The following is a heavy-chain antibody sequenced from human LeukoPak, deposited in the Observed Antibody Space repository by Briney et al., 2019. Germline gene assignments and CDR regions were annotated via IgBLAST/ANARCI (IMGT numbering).Heavy chain of an antibody. D-gene: IGHD3-22*01. CDR1: GGSISSGGYY. V-gene: IGHV4-31*11. Sequence: SETLSLTCAVSGGSISSGGYYWSWIRQHPGKGLEWIGYIYYSGSTYYNPSLKSRVTISVDTSKNQFSLKLSSVTAADTAVYYCAREGDYYDSSGHHQTAFDIWGQGTMVTVSS. CDR2: IYYSGST. CDR3: AREGDYYDSSGHHQTAFDI. J-gene: IGHJ3*02.